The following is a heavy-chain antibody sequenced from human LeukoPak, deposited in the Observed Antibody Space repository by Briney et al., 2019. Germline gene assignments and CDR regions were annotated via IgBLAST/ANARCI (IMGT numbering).Heavy chain of an antibody. V-gene: IGHV3-23*01. D-gene: IGHD3-10*01. Sequence: QSGGSLRLSCAASGFTFSSYAMSWVRQAPGKGLEWVSAISGSGGSTYYADSVKGRFTISRDNSKNTLYLQMNSLRAEDTAVYYCAKDQGYYGSGSYKEYFQHWARAPWSPSPQ. CDR1: GFTFSSYA. CDR2: ISGSGGST. CDR3: AKDQGYYGSGSYKEYFQH. J-gene: IGHJ1*01.